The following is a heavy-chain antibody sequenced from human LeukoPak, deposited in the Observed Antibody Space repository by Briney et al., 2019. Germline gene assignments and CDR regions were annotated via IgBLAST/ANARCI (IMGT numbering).Heavy chain of an antibody. D-gene: IGHD3-9*01. CDR1: GGSISFHY. Sequence: PSETLSLTCTVSGGSISFHYWSWIRQPPGKGLEWIGYIYYSGSTNYNPSLKSRVTISVDTSNNQFSLKLSSVTAADTAVYYCARGYYDVLTGHPKNFDYWGQGTLVTVSS. V-gene: IGHV4-59*08. CDR3: ARGYYDVLTGHPKNFDY. CDR2: IYYSGST. J-gene: IGHJ4*02.